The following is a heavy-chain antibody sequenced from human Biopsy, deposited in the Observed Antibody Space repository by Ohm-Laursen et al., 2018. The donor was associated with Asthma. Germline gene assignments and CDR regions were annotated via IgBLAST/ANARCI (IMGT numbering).Heavy chain of an antibody. CDR3: ARAVDYSHYYGIDV. V-gene: IGHV1-18*01. J-gene: IGHJ6*02. Sequence: SVSPSRQTSGYSFNSAGIAWVRQAPGQGLEWMGWISVYNGNTKVAQRLQDRVTMITDTSTSTAYMELRSLRSDDTAVYFCARAVDYSHYYGIDVWGQGTTVTVS. D-gene: IGHD3-10*01. CDR1: GYSFNSAG. CDR2: ISVYNGNT.